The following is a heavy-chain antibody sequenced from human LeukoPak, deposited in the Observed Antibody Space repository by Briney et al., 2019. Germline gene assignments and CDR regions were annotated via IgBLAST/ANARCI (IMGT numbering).Heavy chain of an antibody. CDR2: IYPGDSDT. Sequence: GESLKISCKGSGYSFTSYWIGWVRQMPGKGVEWMGIIYPGDSDTRYSPSFQGQVTISADKSISTAYLQWSSLKASDTAMYYCARTVTTAGTWFDPWGQGTLVTVSS. J-gene: IGHJ5*02. V-gene: IGHV5-51*01. CDR1: GYSFTSYW. CDR3: ARTVTTAGTWFDP. D-gene: IGHD4-23*01.